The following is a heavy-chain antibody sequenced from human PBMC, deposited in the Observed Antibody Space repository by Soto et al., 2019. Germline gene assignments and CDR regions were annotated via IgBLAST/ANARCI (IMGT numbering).Heavy chain of an antibody. CDR3: ARDRGCGAGGNGYPAWYFEY. Sequence: VQLVQSGAEVKETGASVKVTYKASGYTFINFGITWVREAPGQGLEWVGWISTAKAITTNGEKFQGRVTVTADTATNTAYMDLKRLNSDNTAVYYGARDRGCGAGGNGYPAWYFEYWGCGTMVTVSS. CDR1: GYTFINFG. V-gene: IGHV1-18*01. CDR2: ISTAKAIT. D-gene: IGHD2-15*01. J-gene: IGHJ2*01.